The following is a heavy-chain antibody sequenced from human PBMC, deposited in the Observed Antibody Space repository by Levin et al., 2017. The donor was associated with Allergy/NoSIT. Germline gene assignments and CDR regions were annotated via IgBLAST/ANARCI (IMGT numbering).Heavy chain of an antibody. CDR1: RFTFSSYS. CDR2: ISSSSSYI. J-gene: IGHJ2*01. Sequence: GGSLRLSCAASRFTFSSYSMNWVRQAPGKGLEWVSSISSSSSYIYYADSVKGRFTISRDNAKNSLYLQMKSLRVEDTAVYYCARAYNYGDYAEPDWYFDLWGRGTLVTVSS. CDR3: ARAYNYGDYAEPDWYFDL. V-gene: IGHV3-21*01. D-gene: IGHD4-17*01.